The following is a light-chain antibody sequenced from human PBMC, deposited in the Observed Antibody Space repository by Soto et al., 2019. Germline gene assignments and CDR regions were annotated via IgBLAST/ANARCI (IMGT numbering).Light chain of an antibody. CDR3: QQYNNWPPVT. CDR1: QSVSIN. V-gene: IGKV3-15*01. J-gene: IGKJ3*01. CDR2: GAS. Sequence: EIVMTQSPATLSVSPGERGTLSCRASQSVSINLAWYQQKPGQAPRLLIYGASTRATGIPARFSGSGSGTEFTLTISSLQSEDFALYYCQQYNNWPPVTFGPGTKVDIK.